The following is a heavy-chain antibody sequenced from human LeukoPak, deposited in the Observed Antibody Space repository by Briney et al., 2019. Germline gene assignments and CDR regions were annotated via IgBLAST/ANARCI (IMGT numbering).Heavy chain of an antibody. J-gene: IGHJ4*02. CDR2: IYYSGST. D-gene: IGHD5-18*01. V-gene: IGHV4-59*01. Sequence: SETLSLTRTVSGGSISSYYWSWIRQPPGKGLEWIGYIYYSGSTNYNPSLKSRVTISVDTSKNQFSLKLSSVTAADTAVYYCARVNPQGGTAMVSGGFDYWGQGTLVTVSS. CDR1: GGSISSYY. CDR3: ARVNPQGGTAMVSGGFDY.